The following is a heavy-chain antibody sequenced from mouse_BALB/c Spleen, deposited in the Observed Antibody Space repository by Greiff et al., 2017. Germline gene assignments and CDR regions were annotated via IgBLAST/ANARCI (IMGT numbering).Heavy chain of an antibody. J-gene: IGHJ2*01. CDR1: GYAFTNYL. D-gene: IGHD1-1*01. CDR3: ARRSRLLGDY. Sequence: VQLQQSGAELVRPGTSVKVSCKASGYAFTNYLIEWVKQRPGQGLEWIGVINPGSGGTNYNEKFKGKATLTADKSSSTAYMQLSSLTSEDSAVYFCARRSRLLGDYWGQGTTLTVSS. V-gene: IGHV1-54*01. CDR2: INPGSGGT.